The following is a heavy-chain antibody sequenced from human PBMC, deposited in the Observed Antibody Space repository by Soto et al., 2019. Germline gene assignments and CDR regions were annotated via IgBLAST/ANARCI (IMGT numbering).Heavy chain of an antibody. V-gene: IGHV5-10-1*01. D-gene: IGHD3-3*01. Sequence: GESLKISCKGSGYSFTSYWISWVRQMPGKGLEWMGRIDPSDSYTNYSPSFQGHVTISADKSINTAYLQWSSLKASDTAMYYCARHQDYDFWSGYRDYYGMDVWGQGATVTVSS. J-gene: IGHJ6*02. CDR2: IDPSDSYT. CDR3: ARHQDYDFWSGYRDYYGMDV. CDR1: GYSFTSYW.